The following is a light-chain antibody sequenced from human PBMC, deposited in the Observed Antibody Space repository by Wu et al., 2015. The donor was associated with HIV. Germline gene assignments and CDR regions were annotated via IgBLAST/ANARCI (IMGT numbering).Light chain of an antibody. CDR3: QQYGSSPWT. Sequence: EIVLTQSPATLSLSPGERATLSCRTSQNVNNYLAWYQQKPGQAPRLLIYDASNRATGIPDRFSGSGSGTDFTLTISRLEPEDFAVYYCQQYGSSPWTFGQGTKVEIK. J-gene: IGKJ1*01. CDR1: QNVNNY. CDR2: DAS. V-gene: IGKV3-20*01.